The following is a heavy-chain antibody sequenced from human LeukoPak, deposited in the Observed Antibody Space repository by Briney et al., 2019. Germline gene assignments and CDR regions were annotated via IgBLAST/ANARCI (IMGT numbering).Heavy chain of an antibody. CDR2: IYYSGST. CDR3: ARLWDY. Sequence: PSETLSLTCTVSGGSISSTTYYWGSIRQPPGRWLEWIGSIYYSGSTYYNPSLKSRVTISADTSKNQFSLRLTSVTAADTAVYYCARLWDYWGQGTLVTVSS. V-gene: IGHV4-39*01. D-gene: IGHD3-10*01. CDR1: GGSISSTTYY. J-gene: IGHJ4*02.